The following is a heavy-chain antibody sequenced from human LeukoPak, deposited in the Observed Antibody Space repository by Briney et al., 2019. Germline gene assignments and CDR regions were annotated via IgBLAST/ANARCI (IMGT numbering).Heavy chain of an antibody. V-gene: IGHV4-61*02. CDR2: IYTSGST. J-gene: IGHJ6*03. CDR3: ARANGRGSYPRYMDV. CDR1: GGSISSDNYS. Sequence: SETLSLTCTVSGGSISSDNYSWSWIRQPAGKGLEWIGRIYTSGSTNYNPSLKSRVTMSVDTSKNQFSLKLSSVTAADTAVYYCARANGRGSYPRYMDVWGKGTTVTVSS. D-gene: IGHD1-26*01.